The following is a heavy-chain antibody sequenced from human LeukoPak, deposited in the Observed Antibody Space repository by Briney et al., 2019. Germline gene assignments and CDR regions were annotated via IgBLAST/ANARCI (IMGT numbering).Heavy chain of an antibody. J-gene: IGHJ3*02. Sequence: GGSLRLSCAASGFTFSSYGMHWVRQAPGKGLEWVAFIRHDGSIKYYADSVKGRFTISRDNSKNTLYLQMSSLRPEDTAVYSCAKLLFWSGYNDAFDIWGQGTMVVVSS. D-gene: IGHD3-3*01. CDR3: AKLLFWSGYNDAFDI. CDR2: IRHDGSIK. CDR1: GFTFSSYG. V-gene: IGHV3-30*02.